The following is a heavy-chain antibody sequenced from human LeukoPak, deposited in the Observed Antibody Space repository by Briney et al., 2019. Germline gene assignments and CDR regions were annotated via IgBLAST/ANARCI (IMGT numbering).Heavy chain of an antibody. Sequence: PGGSLRLSCAASGFIVSTNYMTWVRQAPGKGLEWVSGINWKTGSTGYADSVKGRFTISRDNAKNSLFLEMNSLRVEDTALYHCARGDGGDYWGQGTLVTVSS. CDR3: ARGDGGDY. CDR2: INWKTGST. J-gene: IGHJ4*02. D-gene: IGHD3-3*01. V-gene: IGHV3-20*01. CDR1: GFIVSTNY.